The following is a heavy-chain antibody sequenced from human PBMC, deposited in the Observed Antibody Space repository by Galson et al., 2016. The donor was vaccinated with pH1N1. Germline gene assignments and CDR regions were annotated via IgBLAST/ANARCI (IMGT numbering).Heavy chain of an antibody. CDR3: ARAPYSNYHYYYFDF. CDR2: IKPTGGDT. CDR1: GYSFTDYY. V-gene: IGHV1-46*01. Sequence: SVKVSCKASGYSFTDYYVHWIRQAPGQGLEWMAIIKPTGGDTTYAQNFQGRVFVTRETSTSTVYMEVTSLRSEDTAVYYCARAPYSNYHYYYFDFWGQGTLVTVSS. J-gene: IGHJ4*02. D-gene: IGHD4-11*01.